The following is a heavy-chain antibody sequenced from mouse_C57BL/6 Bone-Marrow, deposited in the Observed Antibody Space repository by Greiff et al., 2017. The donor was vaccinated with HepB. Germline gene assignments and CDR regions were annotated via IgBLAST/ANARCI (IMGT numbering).Heavy chain of an antibody. CDR1: GYTFTSYW. V-gene: IGHV1-52*01. J-gene: IGHJ3*01. CDR2: IDPSDSET. CDR3: ARGIYYDYPAWFAY. D-gene: IGHD2-4*01. Sequence: QVQLKQSGAELVRPGSSVKLSCKASGYTFTSYWMHWVKQRPIQGLEWIGNIDPSDSETHYNQKFKDKATLTVDKSSSTAYMQLSSLTSEDSAVYYCARGIYYDYPAWFAYWGQGTLVTVSA.